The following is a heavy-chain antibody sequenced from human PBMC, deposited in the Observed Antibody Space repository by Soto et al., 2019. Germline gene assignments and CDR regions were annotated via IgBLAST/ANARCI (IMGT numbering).Heavy chain of an antibody. D-gene: IGHD1-26*01. CDR3: ARDPSGSYSRLDY. J-gene: IGHJ4*02. CDR2: INAGNGNT. CDR1: GYTFTSYT. Sequence: QVQLVQSGAEVKTPGASVKVSCKASGYTFTSYTMHWVRQAPGQRLEWMGWINAGNGNTKYSQKFQGRVTITRDTSASKAYMELSSLRSEDTAVYYCARDPSGSYSRLDYWGQGTLFTVSS. V-gene: IGHV1-3*01.